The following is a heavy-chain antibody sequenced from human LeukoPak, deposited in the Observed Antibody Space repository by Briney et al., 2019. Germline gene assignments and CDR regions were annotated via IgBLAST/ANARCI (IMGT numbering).Heavy chain of an antibody. CDR3: ARGQGNRLLWVGESLSNINPLDY. J-gene: IGHJ4*02. CDR1: GYTFTRYG. V-gene: IGHV1-18*01. D-gene: IGHD3-10*01. Sequence: GASVKVSCKASGYTFTRYGISWVRQAPGQGPEWMGWISGYNGHTNYAQKFQGRVTMTTDTSTSTAYMELRSLRSDDTAVYYCARGQGNRLLWVGESLSNINPLDYWGQGTLVPVSS. CDR2: ISGYNGHT.